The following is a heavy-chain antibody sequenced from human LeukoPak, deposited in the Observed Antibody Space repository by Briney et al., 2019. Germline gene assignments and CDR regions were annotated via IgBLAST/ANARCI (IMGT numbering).Heavy chain of an antibody. J-gene: IGHJ5*02. CDR3: SRDLLMYYSGSGEST. Sequence: VALVKVSCKASGYTFTGYYIHWVRQAPGQGPEWMGWINPHSGATNYAQKFQGRVTMTRDTSISTAFMELSSLRSDDTAMYYCSRDLLMYYSGSGESTWGQGTQVTVSS. V-gene: IGHV1-2*02. CDR2: INPHSGAT. D-gene: IGHD3-10*01. CDR1: GYTFTGYY.